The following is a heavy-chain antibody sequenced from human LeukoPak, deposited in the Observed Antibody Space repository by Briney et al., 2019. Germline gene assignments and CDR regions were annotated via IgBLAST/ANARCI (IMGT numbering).Heavy chain of an antibody. J-gene: IGHJ4*02. V-gene: IGHV4-34*01. D-gene: IGHD2-8*02. CDR2: INHSGGS. CDR3: ARADFHDTGGSITY. CDR1: GESFNDYY. Sequence: SETLSLICTVYGESFNDYYWTWIRQPPGKGLEWIGEINHSGGSNYNPSLKSRVTISVDTSNNQFSLNLSSVAAADTAMYYCARADFHDTGGSITYWGQGTLVTVSS.